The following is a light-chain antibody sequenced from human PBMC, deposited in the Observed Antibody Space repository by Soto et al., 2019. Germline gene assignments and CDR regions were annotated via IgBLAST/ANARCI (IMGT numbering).Light chain of an antibody. V-gene: IGKV3-20*01. J-gene: IGKJ4*01. Sequence: EIVLTQSPGTLSLSPGERATLSCRASQSVSNSFIAWYQQKPGQAPRLLIYGASSRATGIPDRFSGRGSGTDFTLTISRLEPDDFAVYYCQQYGSSPSTFGGGTKVEIK. CDR3: QQYGSSPST. CDR2: GAS. CDR1: QSVSNSF.